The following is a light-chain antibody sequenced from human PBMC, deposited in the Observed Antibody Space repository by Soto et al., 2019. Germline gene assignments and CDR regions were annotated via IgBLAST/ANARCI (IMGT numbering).Light chain of an antibody. CDR3: QQYNTYPLT. J-gene: IGKJ1*01. Sequence: DIQMAQSPSTLSASVGERVTITCRASQNIDSWLAWYQHKPGKAAKVLIYDASSLEPGVPSRFSGSGSGTDFSLTSSSLRPDDVATYYCQQYNTYPLTFGQGTKVEIK. V-gene: IGKV1-5*01. CDR2: DAS. CDR1: QNIDSW.